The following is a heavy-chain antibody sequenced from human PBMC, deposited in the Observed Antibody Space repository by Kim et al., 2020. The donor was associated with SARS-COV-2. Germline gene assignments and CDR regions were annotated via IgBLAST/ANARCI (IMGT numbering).Heavy chain of an antibody. CDR3: ARGQSMGLSYYYYYYGMDV. Sequence: SVKVSCKASGGTFSSYAISWVRQAPGQGLEWMGGIIPIFGTANYAQKFQGRVTITADESTSTAYMELSSLRSEDTAVYYCARGQSMGLSYYYYYYGMDVWGQGTTVTVSS. D-gene: IGHD3-10*01. J-gene: IGHJ6*02. CDR2: IIPIFGTA. V-gene: IGHV1-69*13. CDR1: GGTFSSYA.